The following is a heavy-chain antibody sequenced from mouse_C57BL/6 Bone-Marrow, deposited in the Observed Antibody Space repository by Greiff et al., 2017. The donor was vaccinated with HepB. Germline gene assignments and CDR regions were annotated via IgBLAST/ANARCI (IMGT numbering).Heavy chain of an antibody. J-gene: IGHJ2*01. CDR1: GYTFTDHT. Sequence: VQLQQSDAELVKPGASVKISCKVSGYTFTDHTIHWMKQRPEQGLEWIGRIDPANGNTKYAPKFPGKATITADTSSNTAYLQLSSLTSEDTAIYYCARLFTTVVAHFDYWGQGTTLTVSS. CDR3: ARLFTTVVAHFDY. D-gene: IGHD1-1*01. V-gene: IGHV14-3*01. CDR2: IDPANGNT.